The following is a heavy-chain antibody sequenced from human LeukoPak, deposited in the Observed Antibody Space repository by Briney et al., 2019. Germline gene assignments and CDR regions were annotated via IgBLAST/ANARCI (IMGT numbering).Heavy chain of an antibody. CDR3: AKRGLQYSYGLGFSDY. CDR2: ISYDGSNK. CDR1: GFTFSSYG. D-gene: IGHD5-18*01. Sequence: GGSLRLSCAASGFTFSSYGMHWVRQAPGKGLEWVAVISYDGSNKYYADSVKGRFTISRDNSKNTLYLQMNSLRAEDTAVYYCAKRGLQYSYGLGFSDYWGQGTLVTVSS. J-gene: IGHJ4*02. V-gene: IGHV3-30*18.